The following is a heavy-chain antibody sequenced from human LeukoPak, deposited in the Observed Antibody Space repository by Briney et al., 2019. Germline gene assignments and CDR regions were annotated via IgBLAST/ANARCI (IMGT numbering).Heavy chain of an antibody. V-gene: IGHV4-59*01. J-gene: IGHJ5*02. D-gene: IGHD2/OR15-2a*01. Sequence: PSETLSLTCTVSGGSIYSYYWSWIRQPPGKGLEGIGYIYNSGSTNYNPSLKSRVTISVDTSKNQVSLKLSSVTAADTAVYYCARTYSNAFDPWGQGTLVTVSS. CDR2: IYNSGST. CDR1: GGSIYSYY. CDR3: ARTYSNAFDP.